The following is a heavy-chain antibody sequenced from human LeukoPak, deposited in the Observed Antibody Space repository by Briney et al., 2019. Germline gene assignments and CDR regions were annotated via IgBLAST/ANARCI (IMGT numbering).Heavy chain of an antibody. CDR2: INRNSGSI. D-gene: IGHD3-22*01. CDR1: GFTFDGFA. J-gene: IGHJ4*02. Sequence: GRSLRLSFAASGFTFDGFALFWVRQAPGKGVDYVSGINRNSGSIDYADSVKGRFTTSRDNARSSLYLQMNSLRVEDTAVYYCAKGTGGYYGPFDSWGQGTLVTVSS. V-gene: IGHV3-9*01. CDR3: AKGTGGYYGPFDS.